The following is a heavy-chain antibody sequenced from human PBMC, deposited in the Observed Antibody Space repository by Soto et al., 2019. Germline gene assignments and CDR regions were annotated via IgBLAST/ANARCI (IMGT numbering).Heavy chain of an antibody. D-gene: IGHD6-19*01. J-gene: IGHJ3*02. V-gene: IGHV4-4*02. Sequence: PSETLCLTCDVSGASISNDNWWSWVRQPPGKGLEWIGEIYHSGSTNYNPSLKSRVTISVDKSKNQFSLKLSSVTAADTAVYYCAKDLGIAVSARRAFDIWGQGTMVT. CDR1: GASISNDNW. CDR2: IYHSGST. CDR3: AKDLGIAVSARRAFDI.